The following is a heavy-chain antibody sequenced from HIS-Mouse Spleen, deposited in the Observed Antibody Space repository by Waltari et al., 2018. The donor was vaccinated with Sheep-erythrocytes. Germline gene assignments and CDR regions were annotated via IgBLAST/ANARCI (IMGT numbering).Heavy chain of an antibody. J-gene: IGHJ4*02. D-gene: IGHD6-6*01. V-gene: IGHV3-30-3*01. CDR1: GFTFSSYA. CDR3: ARGLAVAARGYFDY. CDR2: IAYDGSNT. Sequence: QVQLVESGGGVVQPGRSLRLSCAASGFTFSSYAMHWVRQAPGKGRGLVSVIAYDGSNTSYAASVKGRFTISRDNSKNTLYLQMNSLRAEDTAVYYCARGLAVAARGYFDYWGQGTLVTVSS.